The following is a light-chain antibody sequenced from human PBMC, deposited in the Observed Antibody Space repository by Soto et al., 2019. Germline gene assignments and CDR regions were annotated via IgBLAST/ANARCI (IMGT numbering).Light chain of an antibody. CDR3: QQYSAWPLT. J-gene: IGKJ1*01. CDR2: GAS. V-gene: IGKV3-15*01. Sequence: EIVMTQSPVTLSVSPGERATLSCRSSQSVSGNYIAWYQQKPGQAPRLLIYGASTGATGIPGRFTGSGSGTEFSLSITSLQSEDFAVYYCQQYSAWPLTFGQGTTVEIK. CDR1: QSVSGN.